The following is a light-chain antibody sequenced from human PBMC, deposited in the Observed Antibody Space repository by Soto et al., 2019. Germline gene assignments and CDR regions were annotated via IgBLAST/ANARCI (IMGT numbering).Light chain of an antibody. J-gene: IGLJ1*01. CDR2: DVS. V-gene: IGLV2-14*01. CDR1: SSDVGGYNY. Sequence: QSALTQPASVSGSPGHSITISCTGTSSDVGGYNYVSWYQQHPGKAPKLMIYDVSNRPSGVSNRFSGSKSGNTASLTISGLQAEDEADYYCSSYTRSSTLYVFGTGTRSPS. CDR3: SSYTRSSTLYV.